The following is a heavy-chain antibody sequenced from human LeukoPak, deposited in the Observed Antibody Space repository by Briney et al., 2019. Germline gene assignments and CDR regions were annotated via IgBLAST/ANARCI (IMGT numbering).Heavy chain of an antibody. J-gene: IGHJ4*02. V-gene: IGHV7-4-1*02. Sequence: GSSVKVSCKASGYSFTRQAMNWVRQAPGQGLEWMGWINTNTGNPTYAQGFTGRFVFSLDTSVSTAYLQISSLKAEDTAVYYCARQATIVATWPAPVDYWGQGTLVTVSS. CDR2: INTNTGNP. CDR3: ARQATIVATWPAPVDY. D-gene: IGHD5-12*01. CDR1: GYSFTRQA.